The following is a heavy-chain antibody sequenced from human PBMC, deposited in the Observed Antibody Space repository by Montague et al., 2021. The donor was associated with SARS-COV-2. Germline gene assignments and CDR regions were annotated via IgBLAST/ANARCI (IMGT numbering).Heavy chain of an antibody. CDR2: VFYSGST. CDR3: GSFIDY. CDR1: GGSIYSSNYY. V-gene: IGHV4-39*01. J-gene: IGHJ4*02. Sequence: SETLSLTCTVSGGSIYSSNYYWGWIRQPPGKGLEWIGNVFYSGSTYYNPSLKSRVTISVDTSKNQFSLKLNSVTAADTAVYYCGSFIDYWGQGTLVTVSS.